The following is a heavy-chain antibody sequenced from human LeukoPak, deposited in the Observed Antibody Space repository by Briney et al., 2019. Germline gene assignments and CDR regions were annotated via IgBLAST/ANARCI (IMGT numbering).Heavy chain of an antibody. CDR3: ARDRGYYFILDY. V-gene: IGHV3-33*01. CDR2: IWYDGSNK. D-gene: IGHD3-22*01. J-gene: IGHJ4*02. CDR1: GFTFSSYG. Sequence: GGSLRLSCAASGFTFSSYGMHWVRQAPGKGPEWVAFIWYDGSNKYYADSVKGRFTISRDNSKNTLYLQMNSLRAEDTAVYYCARDRGYYFILDYWGQGTLVTVSS.